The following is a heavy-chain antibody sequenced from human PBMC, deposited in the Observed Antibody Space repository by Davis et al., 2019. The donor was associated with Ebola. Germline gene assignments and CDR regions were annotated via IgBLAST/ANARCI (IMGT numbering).Heavy chain of an antibody. V-gene: IGHV3-21*01. D-gene: IGHD4-11*01. CDR2: ISSSSRYI. CDR1: GFTFSSYG. CDR3: ARDSDDYSFDY. J-gene: IGHJ4*02. Sequence: GESLKISCAASGFTFSSYGMHWVRQAPGKRLEWVSSISSSSRYIYYADSVKGRFTISRDNSKNTLYLQMNSLRPEDTAVYYCARDSDDYSFDYWGQGTLVTVSS.